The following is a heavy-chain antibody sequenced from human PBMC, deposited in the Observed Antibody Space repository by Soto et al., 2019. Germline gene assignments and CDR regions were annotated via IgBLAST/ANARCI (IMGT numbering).Heavy chain of an antibody. D-gene: IGHD6-19*01. Sequence: ASVKVSCKASGYTFTSYGISWVRQAPGQGLEWMGWISAYNGNTNYAQKLQGRVTMTTDTSTSTAYMELRSLRSDDTAVYYCTRSSIAVAGTLVGYWGQGTLVTVSS. CDR3: TRSSIAVAGTLVGY. V-gene: IGHV1-18*04. J-gene: IGHJ4*02. CDR2: ISAYNGNT. CDR1: GYTFTSYG.